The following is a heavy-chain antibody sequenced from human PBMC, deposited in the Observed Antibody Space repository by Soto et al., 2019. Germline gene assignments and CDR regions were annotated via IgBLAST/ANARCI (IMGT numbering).Heavy chain of an antibody. D-gene: IGHD2-15*01. Sequence: GGSLRLSCAASGFTFSSYGMHWVRQAPGKGLEWVAVISYDGGNKYYADSVKGRFTISRDNSRNTRYLQMNSLSAEDTAVYYCAKGRGYCSGGSCYFEDAFDIWGQGTMVTVSS. CDR2: ISYDGGNK. J-gene: IGHJ3*02. CDR1: GFTFSSYG. CDR3: AKGRGYCSGGSCYFEDAFDI. V-gene: IGHV3-30*18.